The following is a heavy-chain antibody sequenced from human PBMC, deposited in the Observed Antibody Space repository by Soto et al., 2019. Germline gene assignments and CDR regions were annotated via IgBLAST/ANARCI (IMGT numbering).Heavy chain of an antibody. V-gene: IGHV4-4*02. J-gene: IGHJ4*02. CDR3: ARGGDWQFDY. CDR1: GDSISGDKW. CDR2: IHHSGRT. Sequence: QVQLQESGPGLVKPSGTLSLTCAVSGDSISGDKWWSWVRQPPRKGLEWIGEIHHSGRTNYNPSLKSRVTILVEKSKNQVSLELSSMTAADTAVYYCARGGDWQFDYWGQGTLVTVSS. D-gene: IGHD2-21*02.